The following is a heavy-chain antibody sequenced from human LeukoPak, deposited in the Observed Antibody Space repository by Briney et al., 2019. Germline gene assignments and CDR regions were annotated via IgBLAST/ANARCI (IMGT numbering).Heavy chain of an antibody. J-gene: IGHJ4*02. V-gene: IGHV1-69*05. Sequence: ASVKVSCKASGGTFTSYAISWVRQAPGQGLEWRGGIIPIFGTANYAQKFQGRVTITTDESTSTAYMELSSLRSEDTAVYYCARGITSGYSGYDSGYFDYWGQGTLVTVSS. D-gene: IGHD5-12*01. CDR1: GGTFTSYA. CDR3: ARGITSGYSGYDSGYFDY. CDR2: IIPIFGTA.